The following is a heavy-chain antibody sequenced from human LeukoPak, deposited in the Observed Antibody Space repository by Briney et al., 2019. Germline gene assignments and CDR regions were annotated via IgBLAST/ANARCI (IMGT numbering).Heavy chain of an antibody. J-gene: IGHJ4*02. CDR1: GFTFSSY. CDR3: TRETGATDY. CDR2: IYSDGST. D-gene: IGHD1-26*01. V-gene: IGHV3-66*01. Sequence: GGSLRLSCAASGFTFSSYMSWVRQAPEGKGLEWVSVIYSDGSTYYADSVKGRFTISRDNSKNMLYLQMSSLRAEDTGLYYCTRETGATDYWGQGTLVTVSS.